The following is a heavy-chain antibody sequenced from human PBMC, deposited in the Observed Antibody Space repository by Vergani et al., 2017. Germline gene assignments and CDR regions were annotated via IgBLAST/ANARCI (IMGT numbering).Heavy chain of an antibody. J-gene: IGHJ5*02. V-gene: IGHV1-8*02. Sequence: QVQLLQSGSELKKPGASVRISCEASGYTFTNYPLIWVRQAPGQGLEWMGWMNPNSGNTGYAQKFQGRVTMTRNTSISTAYMELSSLRSEDTAVYYCARGNIALSYSSSWYSWGNWFDPWGQGTLVTVSS. CDR2: MNPNSGNT. CDR1: GYTFTNYP. CDR3: ARGNIALSYSSSWYSWGNWFDP. D-gene: IGHD6-13*01.